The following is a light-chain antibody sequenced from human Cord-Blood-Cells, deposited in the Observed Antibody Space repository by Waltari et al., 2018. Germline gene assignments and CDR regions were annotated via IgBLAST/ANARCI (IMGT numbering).Light chain of an antibody. CDR3: SSYTSSLNV. Sequence: QSALTQPASVSGSPGQSITISCTGTSSDVGGYNYVSWYQQHPGKAPKLMIYDVSKRPSGVSNRFSGSKSGNTASLTISGLQAEDEADYYCSSYTSSLNVFGTGTKVTVL. V-gene: IGLV2-14*01. J-gene: IGLJ1*01. CDR1: SSDVGGYNY. CDR2: DVS.